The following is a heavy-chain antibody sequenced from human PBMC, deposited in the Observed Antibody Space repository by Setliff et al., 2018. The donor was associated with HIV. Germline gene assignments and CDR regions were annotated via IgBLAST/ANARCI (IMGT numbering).Heavy chain of an antibody. J-gene: IGHJ6*03. CDR2: IYYSGST. D-gene: IGHD1-7*01. CDR3: TRGDGTKYYYYYYMDV. V-gene: IGHV4-59*01. CDR1: GGSMSRVY. Sequence: SETLSLTCSVSGGSMSRVYWTWIRQPPGKGLEWIGYIYYSGSTNYNPSLKSRVTISVDTSKNQFSLKLSSVTAADTAVYYCTRGDGTKYYYYYYMDVWGKGTTVTVSS.